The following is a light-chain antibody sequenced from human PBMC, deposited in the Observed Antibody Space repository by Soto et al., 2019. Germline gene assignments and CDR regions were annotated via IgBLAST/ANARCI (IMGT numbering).Light chain of an antibody. CDR1: SSDVGGYNY. V-gene: IGLV2-8*01. CDR2: EVN. CDR3: SSYAGSSNV. Sequence: QSLLTQPPSASWSPGQSVAISCTGTSSDVGGYNYVSWYQQHPGKAPKLMIYEVNKRPSGVPDRFSGSKSGNTASLTVSGLQAEDEADYYCSSYAGSSNVFGTGTKSPS. J-gene: IGLJ1*01.